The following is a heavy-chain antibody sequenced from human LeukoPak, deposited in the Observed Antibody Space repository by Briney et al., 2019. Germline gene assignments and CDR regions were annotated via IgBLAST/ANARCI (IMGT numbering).Heavy chain of an antibody. J-gene: IGHJ4*02. CDR1: GFTFGSYW. CDR3: AREANTAFDY. CDR2: INYDGTST. Sequence: GGSLRLSCVASGFTFGSYWMHWVRQAPGEGLVWVSRINYDGTSTTYADSVKGRFTVSRDNGKKTVSLQINSLRPDDTAVYYCAREANTAFDYWGQGTLVTVSS. V-gene: IGHV3-74*01. D-gene: IGHD2/OR15-2a*01.